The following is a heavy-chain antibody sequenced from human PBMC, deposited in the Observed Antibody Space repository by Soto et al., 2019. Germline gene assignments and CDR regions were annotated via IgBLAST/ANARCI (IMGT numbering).Heavy chain of an antibody. J-gene: IGHJ6*02. Sequence: SETLSLTCTVSGGSISSGGYYWSWIRQHPGKGLEWIGYIYYSGSTYYNPSLKSRVTISVDTSKNQFSLKLSSVTAADTAVYYCARVALKVNRSSWPHYYYYGMDVWGQGTTVTVSS. V-gene: IGHV4-31*03. CDR3: ARVALKVNRSSWPHYYYYGMDV. CDR1: GGSISSGGYY. D-gene: IGHD6-13*01. CDR2: IYYSGST.